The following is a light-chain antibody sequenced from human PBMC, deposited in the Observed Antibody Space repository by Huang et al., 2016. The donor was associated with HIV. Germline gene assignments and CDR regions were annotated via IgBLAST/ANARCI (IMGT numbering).Light chain of an antibody. V-gene: IGKV2-30*02. J-gene: IGKJ2*03. CDR3: MQGTHWPWYS. Sequence: DVVMTQSPLSLPVTLGQPASISCRSSRSLVHSNGNTYLSWFQQRPVQSPRRLIYRVSNRDSGVPDRFSGSGSGTDFTLTISRVEAEDIGVYYCMQGTHWPWYSFGQGTRLEIK. CDR1: RSLVHSNGNTY. CDR2: RVS.